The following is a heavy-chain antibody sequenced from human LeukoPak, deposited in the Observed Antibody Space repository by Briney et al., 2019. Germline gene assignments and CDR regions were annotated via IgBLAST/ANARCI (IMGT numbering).Heavy chain of an antibody. CDR1: GFTFSDYY. CDR3: ARVGSSSSWYGSYYYYYYMDV. CDR2: ISSSGSTI. D-gene: IGHD6-13*01. Sequence: GGSLRLSCAASGFTFSDYYMSWIRQAPGKGLEWVSYISSSGSTIYYADSVKGRFTISRDNAKNSLYLQMNSLRAEDTAVYYCARVGSSSSWYGSYYYYYYMDVWGKGTTVTVSS. J-gene: IGHJ6*03. V-gene: IGHV3-11*04.